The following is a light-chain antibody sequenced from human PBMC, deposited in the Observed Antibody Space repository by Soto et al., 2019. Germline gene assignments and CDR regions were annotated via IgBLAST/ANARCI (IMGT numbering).Light chain of an antibody. Sequence: QSVLTQPPSVSGAPGQSITISCTRSSSNVGGAYDVSWYQHLPGTAPKLIIYGINNRPSGVPDRFSGSKSGTSASLAITGLQAEEEADYYCKSYASSMSGWVFGGGTKLTVL. CDR1: SSNVGGAYD. J-gene: IGLJ3*02. CDR3: KSYASSMSGWV. V-gene: IGLV1-40*01. CDR2: GIN.